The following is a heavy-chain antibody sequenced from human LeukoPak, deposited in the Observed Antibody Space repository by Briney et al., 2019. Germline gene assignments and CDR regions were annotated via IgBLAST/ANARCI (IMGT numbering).Heavy chain of an antibody. CDR2: INHSGST. Sequence: SETLSLTCAVYGGSFSGYYWSWIRQPPGKGLEWIGEINHSGSTNYNPSLKSRVTISVDTSKNQFSLKLSSVTAADTAVYYCARGLYCYFYYYYGMDVWGQGTTVTVSS. CDR1: GGSFSGYY. V-gene: IGHV4-34*01. D-gene: IGHD5-18*01. CDR3: ARGLYCYFYYYYGMDV. J-gene: IGHJ6*02.